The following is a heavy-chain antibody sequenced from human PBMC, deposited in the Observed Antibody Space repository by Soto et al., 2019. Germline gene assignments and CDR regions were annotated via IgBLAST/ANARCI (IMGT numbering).Heavy chain of an antibody. CDR3: ARDPRYSYGPDYYYYYGMDV. CDR2: IYYSGST. D-gene: IGHD5-18*01. V-gene: IGHV4-31*03. Sequence: SETLSLICTVSGGSISSGGYYWSWIRQHPGKGLEWIGYIYYSGSTYYNPSLKSRVTISVDTSKNQFSLKLSSVTAADTAVYYCARDPRYSYGPDYYYYYGMDVWGQGTTVTVSS. CDR1: GGSISSGGYY. J-gene: IGHJ6*02.